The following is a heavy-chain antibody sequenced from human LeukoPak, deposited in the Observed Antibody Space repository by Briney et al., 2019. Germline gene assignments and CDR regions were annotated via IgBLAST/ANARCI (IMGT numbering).Heavy chain of an antibody. D-gene: IGHD5-24*01. V-gene: IGHV3-69-1*02. Sequence: PGGSLRLSCEVSGFNFNDYSMHWVRQAPGKALEWVASITSTSRTIYYADSVQGRFIISRDNAKNTVSLEMNSLRGEDAALYYCARDFPDNSLFDLWGRGTLVSVSS. CDR1: GFNFNDYS. CDR2: ITSTSRTI. J-gene: IGHJ4*02. CDR3: ARDFPDNSLFDL.